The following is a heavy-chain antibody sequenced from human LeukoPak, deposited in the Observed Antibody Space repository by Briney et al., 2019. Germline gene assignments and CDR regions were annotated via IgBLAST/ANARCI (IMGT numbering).Heavy chain of an antibody. Sequence: GGSLRLSCAASGFTFSSYWMYWVRQAPGKGLVWVSRINGDGSSTSYADSVKGRFTISRDNAKNTLYLQMNSLRAEDTAVYYCARGGVGAIYFDYWGQGTLVTVSS. J-gene: IGHJ4*02. D-gene: IGHD1-26*01. CDR2: INGDGSST. CDR3: ARGGVGAIYFDY. V-gene: IGHV3-74*01. CDR1: GFTFSSYW.